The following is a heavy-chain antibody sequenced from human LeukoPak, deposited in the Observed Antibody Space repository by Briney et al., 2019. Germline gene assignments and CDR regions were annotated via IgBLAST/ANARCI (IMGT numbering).Heavy chain of an antibody. Sequence: PSETLSLTFTVSGGSISSYYWSWIRQPPRKGLEWIGYIYYSGSTNYNPSLKSRVTISVDTSKNQFSLKLSSVTAADTAVYYCARVPSGRLYYFDYWGRGTLVTVSS. CDR2: IYYSGST. CDR3: ARVPSGRLYYFDY. CDR1: GGSISSYY. J-gene: IGHJ4*02. D-gene: IGHD6-19*01. V-gene: IGHV4-59*08.